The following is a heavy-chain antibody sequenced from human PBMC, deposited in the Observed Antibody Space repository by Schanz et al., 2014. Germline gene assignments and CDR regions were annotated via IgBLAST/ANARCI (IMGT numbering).Heavy chain of an antibody. Sequence: EVQLVASGGGLVQPGGSLRLSCAASGFAVDNYYMSCVRQAPGRGLEWVSIIFTDGRTYYADSVKGRFTISRDSSKNTLFLQMNRLRTEDTAVYYCARLDPYCRSGTCSRAFDFWGQGTLVTVSS. CDR2: IFTDGRT. D-gene: IGHD2-15*01. V-gene: IGHV3-66*02. CDR1: GFAVDNYY. J-gene: IGHJ4*02. CDR3: ARLDPYCRSGTCSRAFDF.